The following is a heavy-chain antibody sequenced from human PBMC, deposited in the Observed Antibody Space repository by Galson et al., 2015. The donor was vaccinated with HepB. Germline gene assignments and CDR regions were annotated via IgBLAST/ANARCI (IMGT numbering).Heavy chain of an antibody. V-gene: IGHV1-24*01. Sequence: SVKVSCKVSGYTLTELSMHWVRQAPGKGLEWMGGFDPEDGETIYAQKFQGRVTMTEDTSTDTAYMELSSLRSEDTAVYYCATPGTAMVEVYYFDYWGQGTLVTVSS. CDR2: FDPEDGET. CDR3: ATPGTAMVEVYYFDY. CDR1: GYTLTELS. D-gene: IGHD5-18*01. J-gene: IGHJ4*02.